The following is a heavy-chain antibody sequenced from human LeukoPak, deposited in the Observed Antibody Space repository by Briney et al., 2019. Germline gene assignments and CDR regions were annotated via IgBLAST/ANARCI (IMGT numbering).Heavy chain of an antibody. J-gene: IGHJ4*02. CDR1: GFTFDDYA. CDR2: ISWDGGST. V-gene: IGHV3-43D*03. CDR3: AIYDSSGPVDY. D-gene: IGHD3-22*01. Sequence: GGSLRLSCAASGFTFDDYAMHWVSQAPGKGLEWLSLISWDGGSTYYADSVKGRFTISRDNSKNSLYLQMNSLRAEDTALYYCAIYDSSGPVDYWGQGTLVTVSS.